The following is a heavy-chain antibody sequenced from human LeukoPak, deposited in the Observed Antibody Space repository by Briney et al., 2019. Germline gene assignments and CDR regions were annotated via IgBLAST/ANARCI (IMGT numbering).Heavy chain of an antibody. D-gene: IGHD3-10*01. CDR2: INPSGGST. CDR3: SRGPSITMIRGGQWYYYMDV. Sequence: ASVKVSCKASGYIFTSYNMNWVRQAPGQGLEWMGIINPSGGSTNYAQKFQGRVTMTRDTSTSTVYMEPSSLRSEDTAVYYCSRGPSITMIRGGQWYYYMDVWGKGTTVTIPS. CDR1: GYIFTSYN. V-gene: IGHV1-46*01. J-gene: IGHJ6*03.